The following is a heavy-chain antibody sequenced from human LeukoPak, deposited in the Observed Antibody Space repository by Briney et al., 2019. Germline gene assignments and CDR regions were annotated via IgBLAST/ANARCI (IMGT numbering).Heavy chain of an antibody. CDR2: ISGSGGST. D-gene: IGHD6-13*01. CDR1: GFTFSSYA. J-gene: IGHJ4*02. Sequence: PGGSLRLSCAASGFTFSSYAMSWVRQAPGKGLEWVSAISGSGGSTYYADSVKGRFTISRDNSRNTLYLQMNSLRAEDTAVYYCAKDWGPYSSSWYYYFDYWGQGNLVTVSS. V-gene: IGHV3-23*01. CDR3: AKDWGPYSSSWYYYFDY.